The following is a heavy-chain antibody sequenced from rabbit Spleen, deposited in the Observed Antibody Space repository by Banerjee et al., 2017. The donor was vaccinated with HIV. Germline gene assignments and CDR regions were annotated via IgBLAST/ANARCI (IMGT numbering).Heavy chain of an antibody. Sequence: QEQLVESGGGLVQPGGSLKLSCKASGVSFSSSSYMCWVRQAPGKGLEWIACIDIGSSGFTYFATWAKGRFTISKTSSTTVTLQMTRLTAADTATYFCARDTSSSFSSYGMDLWGPGTLVTVS. CDR1: GVSFSSSSY. CDR2: IDIGSSGFT. J-gene: IGHJ6*01. CDR3: ARDTSSSFSSYGMDL. D-gene: IGHD1-1*01. V-gene: IGHV1S45*01.